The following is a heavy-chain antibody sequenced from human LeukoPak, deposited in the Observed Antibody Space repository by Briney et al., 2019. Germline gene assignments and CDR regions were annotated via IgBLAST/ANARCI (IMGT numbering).Heavy chain of an antibody. CDR2: ISSSSSYI. CDR3: AGTTGTTGAFDI. Sequence: GGSLRLSCAASGFTFSSYSMNWVRQAPGKGLEWVSSISSSSSYIYYADSVEGRFTISRDNAKNSLYLQMNSLRAEDTAVYYCAGTTGTTGAFDIWGQGTMVTVSS. CDR1: GFTFSSYS. V-gene: IGHV3-21*01. J-gene: IGHJ3*02. D-gene: IGHD1-1*01.